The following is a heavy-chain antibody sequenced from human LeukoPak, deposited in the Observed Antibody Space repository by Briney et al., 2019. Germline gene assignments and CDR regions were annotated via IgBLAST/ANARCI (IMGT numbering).Heavy chain of an antibody. CDR1: GFTFSSYA. CDR2: IGGSGGST. J-gene: IGHJ4*02. D-gene: IGHD4-17*01. CDR3: AKGNDDYGDYVDY. V-gene: IGHV3-23*01. Sequence: GGSLRLSCAASGFTFSSYAMSWARQAPGKGLEWVSVIGGSGGSTSYADSVKGRFTISRDNSKNTLYLQMNSLGADDTAVYYCAKGNDDYGDYVDYWGQGTLVTVSS.